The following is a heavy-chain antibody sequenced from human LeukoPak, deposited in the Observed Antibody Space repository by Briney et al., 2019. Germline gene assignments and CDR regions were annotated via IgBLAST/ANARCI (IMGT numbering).Heavy chain of an antibody. CDR2: INHSGST. D-gene: IGHD6-13*01. J-gene: IGHJ4*02. Sequence: SETLSLTYAVYGGSFSGYYWSWIRQPPGKGLEWIGEINHSGSTNYNPSLKSRVTISVDTSKNQFSLKLSSVTAADTAVYYCARTTSSSWYNQYNYWGQGTLVTVPS. V-gene: IGHV4-34*01. CDR3: ARTTSSSWYNQYNY. CDR1: GGSFSGYY.